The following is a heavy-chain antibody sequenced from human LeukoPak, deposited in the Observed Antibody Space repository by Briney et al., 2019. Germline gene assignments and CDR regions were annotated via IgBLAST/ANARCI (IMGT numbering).Heavy chain of an antibody. Sequence: ASVKVSCEASGYTFTSYAMNWVRQAPGQGLEWMGWINPNSGGTNYAQKFQGRVTMTRDTSISTAYMELSRLRSDDTAVYYCARVLTSAASCFDYWGQGTLVTVSS. CDR1: GYTFTSYA. J-gene: IGHJ4*02. V-gene: IGHV1-2*02. CDR2: INPNSGGT. D-gene: IGHD6-13*01. CDR3: ARVLTSAASCFDY.